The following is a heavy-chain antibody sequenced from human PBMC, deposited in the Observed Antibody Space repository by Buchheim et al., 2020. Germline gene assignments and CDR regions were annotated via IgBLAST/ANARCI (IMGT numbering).Heavy chain of an antibody. Sequence: VQLVESGGGVVQPGMSLTLSCEVSGFTFSNYDFHWVRQAPGKGLEWVSLISYDGINIKYAESVRGRFTISRDNSRNTVSLQMNSLRSEDSALYYRAVIGGFSMIRGVIIEVVDFWGQGT. CDR3: AVIGGFSMIRGVIIEVVDF. CDR2: ISYDGINI. V-gene: IGHV3-30*03. D-gene: IGHD3-10*01. CDR1: GFTFSNYD. J-gene: IGHJ4*02.